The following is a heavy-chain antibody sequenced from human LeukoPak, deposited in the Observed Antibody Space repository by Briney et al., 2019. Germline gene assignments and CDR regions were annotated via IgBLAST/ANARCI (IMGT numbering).Heavy chain of an antibody. V-gene: IGHV3-74*01. CDR1: GFSFSGHW. J-gene: IGHJ4*02. CDR3: ARGPNSNWSGLDF. D-gene: IGHD6-6*01. CDR2: ISPTGSTT. Sequence: GGSLRLSCTASGFSFSGHWMHWARQLPGKGLVWVSRISPTGSTTRYADSVKGRFTVSRDNAKNTLYLQVNNLGAEDTAVYYCARGPNSNWSGLDFWGQGTLLTVSS.